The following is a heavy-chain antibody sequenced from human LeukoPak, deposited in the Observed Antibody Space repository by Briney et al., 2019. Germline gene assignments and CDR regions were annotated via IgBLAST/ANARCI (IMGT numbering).Heavy chain of an antibody. CDR3: ARDSGIAARFFDY. Sequence: SETLSLTCTVSGGSISSGAYYWSWIRQHPGKGLEWIGYIYYSGSTYYNPSLKSRVTIAVDTSKNQFSLKLSSVTAADTAVYYCARDSGIAARFFDYWGQGTLVTVSS. V-gene: IGHV4-31*03. CDR2: IYYSGST. J-gene: IGHJ4*02. D-gene: IGHD6-6*01. CDR1: GGSISSGAYY.